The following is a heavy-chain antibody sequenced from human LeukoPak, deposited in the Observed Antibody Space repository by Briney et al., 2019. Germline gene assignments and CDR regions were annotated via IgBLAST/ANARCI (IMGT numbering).Heavy chain of an antibody. CDR2: IIPIFGTA. Sequence: SVKVSCKASGGTFSSYAISWMRQAPGQGLEWMGGIIPIFGTANYAQKFQGRVTITTDESTSTAYMELSSLRSEDTAVYYCASNSGSYGGYFDYWGQGTLVTVSS. V-gene: IGHV1-69*05. CDR3: ASNSGSYGGYFDY. J-gene: IGHJ4*02. CDR1: GGTFSSYA. D-gene: IGHD1-26*01.